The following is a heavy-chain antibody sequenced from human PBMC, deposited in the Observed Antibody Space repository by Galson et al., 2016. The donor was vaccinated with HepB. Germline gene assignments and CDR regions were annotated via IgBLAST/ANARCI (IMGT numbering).Heavy chain of an antibody. CDR1: GYRFSSYY. V-gene: IGHV5-51*01. Sequence: QSGAEVKKPGESLKISCKGSGYRFSSYYIAWVRQMPGKGLEWMGIIYPGDSDTRYSPSFQGQVTISADKSITTAYLQWSSLKASDTAIYYGARSFQAYYFDYWGQGALVTVSS. CDR3: ARSFQAYYFDY. J-gene: IGHJ4*02. CDR2: IYPGDSDT.